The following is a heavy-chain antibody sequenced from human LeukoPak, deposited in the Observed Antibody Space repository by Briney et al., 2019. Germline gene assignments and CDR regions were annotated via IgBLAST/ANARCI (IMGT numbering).Heavy chain of an antibody. Sequence: PSETLSLTCAVSGGSISYYYWSWIRQPPGKGLEWIGYISYSGSTRYNPSLKSRVTVSVDTSKNQFPLDLRSVTAADTAVYYCARLRDSSGWYGAFDIWGQGTMVTGSS. CDR1: GGSISYYY. V-gene: IGHV4-59*08. D-gene: IGHD6-19*01. CDR2: ISYSGST. CDR3: ARLRDSSGWYGAFDI. J-gene: IGHJ3*02.